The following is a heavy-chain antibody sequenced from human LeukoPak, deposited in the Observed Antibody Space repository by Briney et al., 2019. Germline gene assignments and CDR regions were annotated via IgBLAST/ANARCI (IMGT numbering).Heavy chain of an antibody. CDR1: GYSISSGYY. V-gene: IGHV4-38-2*02. CDR2: IYHSGST. D-gene: IGHD6-19*01. CDR3: AKSVAGRHYYYYMDV. Sequence: PSETLSLTCTVSGYSISSGYYWGWIRQPPGKGLEWIGSIYHSGSTYYNPSLKSRVTISVDTSKNQFSLKLSSVTAADTAVYYCAKSVAGRHYYYYMDVWGKGTTVTISS. J-gene: IGHJ6*03.